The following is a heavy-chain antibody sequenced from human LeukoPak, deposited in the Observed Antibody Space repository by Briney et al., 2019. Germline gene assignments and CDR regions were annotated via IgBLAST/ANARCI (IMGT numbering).Heavy chain of an antibody. Sequence: SETLSLTCTVSGGSISSYYWSWIRQPPGKGLEWIGYIYYSGSANYNPSLKSRVTISVDTSKNQFSLKLSSVTAADTAVYYCARSELLAPFDYWGQGTLVTVSS. D-gene: IGHD3-10*01. CDR3: ARSELLAPFDY. CDR2: IYYSGSA. J-gene: IGHJ4*02. CDR1: GGSISSYY. V-gene: IGHV4-59*01.